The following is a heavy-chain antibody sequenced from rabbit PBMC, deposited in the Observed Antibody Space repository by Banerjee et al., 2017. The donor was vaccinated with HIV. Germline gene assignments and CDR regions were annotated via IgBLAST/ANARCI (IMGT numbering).Heavy chain of an antibody. CDR2: IYTDSDGT. J-gene: IGHJ6*01. D-gene: IGHD2-1*01. V-gene: IGHV1S43*01. Sequence: QEQLVESGGGLVKPGASLTLTCKASGIDFSSDYYMCWVRQAPGKGLELIACIYTDSDGTWYASWVNGRFTITRSTSLNTVTLQMTSLTAADTATYFCARDGVYTGPDYDLWGPGTLVTVS. CDR1: GIDFSSDYY. CDR3: ARDGVYTGPDYDL.